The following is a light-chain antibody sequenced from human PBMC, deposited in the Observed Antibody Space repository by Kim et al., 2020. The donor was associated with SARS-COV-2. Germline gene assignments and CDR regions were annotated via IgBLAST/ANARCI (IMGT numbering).Light chain of an antibody. CDR1: SSNIGSNY. V-gene: IGLV1-47*01. J-gene: IGLJ3*02. CDR3: AAWDDSLSGQV. CDR2: RDY. Sequence: QFVLTQPPSASGTPGQRVTISCSGSSSNIGSNYVYWYQKLPGTAPKLLIYRDYQRPSGVPDRFSGSKSGTSASLAISGLRSEDEADYYCAAWDDSLSGQVFGGGTKLTVL.